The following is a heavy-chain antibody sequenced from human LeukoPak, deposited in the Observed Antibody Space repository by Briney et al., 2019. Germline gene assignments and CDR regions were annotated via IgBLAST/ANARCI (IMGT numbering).Heavy chain of an antibody. CDR2: ISSSSSYI. J-gene: IGHJ4*02. CDR1: GFTFSSYS. D-gene: IGHD3-10*01. V-gene: IGHV3-21*01. CDR3: ARDWHYYGSGSYLYYFDY. Sequence: PGGSLRLSCAASGFTFSSYSMNWARQAPGKGLEWVSSISSSSSYIYYADSVKGRFTISRDNAKNSLYLQMNSLRAEDTAVYYCARDWHYYGSGSYLYYFDYWGQGTLVTVSS.